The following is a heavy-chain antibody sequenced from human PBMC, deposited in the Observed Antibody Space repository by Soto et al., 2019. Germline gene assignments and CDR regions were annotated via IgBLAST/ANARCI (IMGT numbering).Heavy chain of an antibody. CDR2: IFYSGIT. V-gene: IGHV4-31*03. D-gene: IGHD5-18*01. CDR3: ARASYTAMVKGFDY. Sequence: PSETLSLTCTVSGGPISIGGYHWSWIRQHPGKGLEWIGNIFYSGITYYNPSLKSRVSISVDTSKSQFSLELSSVTAADSAVYYCARASYTAMVKGFDYWGQGTQVTVSS. CDR1: GGPISIGGYH. J-gene: IGHJ4*02.